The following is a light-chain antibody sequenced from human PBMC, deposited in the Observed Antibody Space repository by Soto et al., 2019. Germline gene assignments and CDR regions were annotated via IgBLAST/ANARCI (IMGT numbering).Light chain of an antibody. CDR1: QSVRDSH. CDR2: ETS. CDR3: QQDGSSPGT. J-gene: IGKJ1*01. V-gene: IGKV3-20*01. Sequence: EIVLTQSPGTLSLSPGERATLSCRASQSVRDSHLAWYPQKPGQAPSLLNYETSSRATGIPDRFRGSGSGTEFALTLSRVEPEDVAMYFCQQDGSSPGTFGQGNKVEI.